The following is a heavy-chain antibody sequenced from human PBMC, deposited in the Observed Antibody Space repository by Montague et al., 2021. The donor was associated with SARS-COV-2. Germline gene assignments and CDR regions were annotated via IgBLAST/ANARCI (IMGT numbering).Heavy chain of an antibody. J-gene: IGHJ4*02. Sequence: SLRLSCAASKFTFSDYWMSWVRQAPGKGLEWLANINRDGSERYYVDSVKGRFTISRDNAKNSLYLQMNSLSAEDTAVYYCARGEGYTYYDFWSGYFVYWGQGTLITVSS. V-gene: IGHV3-7*03. CDR2: INRDGSER. CDR3: ARGEGYTYYDFWSGYFVY. D-gene: IGHD3-3*01. CDR1: KFTFSDYW.